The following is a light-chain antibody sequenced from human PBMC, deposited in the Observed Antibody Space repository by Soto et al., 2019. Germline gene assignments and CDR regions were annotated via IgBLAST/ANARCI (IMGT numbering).Light chain of an antibody. V-gene: IGKV3-15*01. J-gene: IGKJ1*01. CDR1: QSVSSY. CDR3: QQYYDWRRT. CDR2: GES. Sequence: EIVLTHSQATLSLSPCERANLYFSASQSVSSYLAWYQQKPGQAPRLLIYGESARATGIPARFSGSGSGTEFTLTISSLQSEDFAVYFCQQYYDWRRTFGQGTKVDIK.